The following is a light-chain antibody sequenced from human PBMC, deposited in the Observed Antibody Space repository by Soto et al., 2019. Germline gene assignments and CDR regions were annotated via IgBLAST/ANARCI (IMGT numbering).Light chain of an antibody. CDR3: QQYNNWPPWA. J-gene: IGKJ1*01. CDR2: GAS. CDR1: QSVSIN. Sequence: EIVMTQSPATLSVSPGERATLSCRASQSVSINLAWYRQKPGQAPRLLIYGASTRATGIPARFSGSGSGTEFTLTISSLQSEDFAVYYCQQYNNWPPWAFGQGTKVDIK. V-gene: IGKV3-15*01.